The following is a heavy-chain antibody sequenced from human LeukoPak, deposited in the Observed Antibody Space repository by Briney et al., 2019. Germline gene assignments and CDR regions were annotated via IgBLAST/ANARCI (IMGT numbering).Heavy chain of an antibody. CDR1: GFTLSSYW. Sequence: HGGSLRLSCAASGFTLSSYWMHWVRHTPEKRLVWISRINSDGSSTSYAGSVKGRFTVSRDNAKNTLYLQMNSLRAEDTAVYYCTRSRDIWGQGTMVIVSA. V-gene: IGHV3-74*01. CDR2: INSDGSST. J-gene: IGHJ3*02. CDR3: TRSRDI.